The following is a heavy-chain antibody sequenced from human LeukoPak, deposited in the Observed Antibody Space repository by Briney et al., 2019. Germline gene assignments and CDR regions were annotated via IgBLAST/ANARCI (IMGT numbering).Heavy chain of an antibody. V-gene: IGHV5-51*01. CDR2: IYPGDSDT. J-gene: IGHJ4*02. CDR1: GYSFTNYW. Sequence: GESLKISCKGSGYSFTNYWIGWVRQLPGKGLEWMGIIYPGDSDTRYSPSFQGQVTTSADKSVSTAYLQWSSLKASDTAMYYCARLGDLYGDYGIHDYWGQGTLVTVSS. D-gene: IGHD4-17*01. CDR3: ARLGDLYGDYGIHDY.